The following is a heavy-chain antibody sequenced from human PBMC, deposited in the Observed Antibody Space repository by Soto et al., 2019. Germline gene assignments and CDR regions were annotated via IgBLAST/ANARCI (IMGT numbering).Heavy chain of an antibody. J-gene: IGHJ6*02. D-gene: IGHD3-16*01. CDR1: GYTFIRYG. V-gene: IGHV1-18*01. CDR3: ARGGYYDNTWGKLSHYGWDV. CDR2: ISPYNDYT. Sequence: QVQLVQSAAEVKKPGASVRVSCKASGYTFIRYGIAWVRQAPGQGLEWMGWISPYNDYTIYAQKLQGRVTMTADTSTRTVYMELRGLKSDDTAVYSCARGGYYDNTWGKLSHYGWDVWGQGTSGTVSS.